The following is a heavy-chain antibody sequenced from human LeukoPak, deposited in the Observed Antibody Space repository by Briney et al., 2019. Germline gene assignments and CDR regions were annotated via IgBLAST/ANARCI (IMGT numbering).Heavy chain of an antibody. J-gene: IGHJ4*02. CDR1: GYTFTSYA. D-gene: IGHD3-22*01. V-gene: IGHV1-69*13. CDR3: ARSPPSDYYDSSGYWFDY. CDR2: IIPIFGTA. Sequence: SVKVSCKASGYTFTSYAISWVRQAPGQGLEWMGGIIPIFGTANYAQKFQGRVTITADESTSTAYMELSSLRSEDTAVYYCARSPPSDYYDSSGYWFDYWGQGTLVTVSS.